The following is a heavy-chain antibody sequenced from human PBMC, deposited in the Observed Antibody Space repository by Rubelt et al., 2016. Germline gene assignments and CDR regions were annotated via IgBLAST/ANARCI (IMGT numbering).Heavy chain of an antibody. J-gene: IGHJ4*02. CDR1: GYSFTTYS. D-gene: IGHD6-19*01. V-gene: IGHV1-3*01. Sequence: QVQLVQSGAEVKKPGASVKVSCKAAGYSFTTYSIHWVRQAPGQRLEWMGWINAGNGNTKYSQKFQGRVTITGDTSASTAYMELSSRRSEDTAIYYCATGYSSGWYVAYWGQGTLVTVSS. CDR3: ATGYSSGWYVAY. CDR2: INAGNGNT.